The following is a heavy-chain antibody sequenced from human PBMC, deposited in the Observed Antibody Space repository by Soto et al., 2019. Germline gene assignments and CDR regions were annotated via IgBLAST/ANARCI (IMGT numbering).Heavy chain of an antibody. CDR1: GITFSRGW. CDR3: TADTHDFWSGPFDY. Sequence: PGGSLRLSCAASGITFSRGWMSWVRQAPGKGLEWVGRIRSSSEGGPTDYAAPVNGRFTISRDDSKNTVYLQMNSLKSEDTAVYYCTADTHDFWSGPFDYWGQGTLVTVSS. V-gene: IGHV3-15*01. CDR2: IRSSSEGGPT. D-gene: IGHD3-3*01. J-gene: IGHJ4*02.